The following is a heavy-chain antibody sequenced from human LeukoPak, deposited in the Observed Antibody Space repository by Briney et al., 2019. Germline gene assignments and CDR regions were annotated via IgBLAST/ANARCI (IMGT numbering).Heavy chain of an antibody. J-gene: IGHJ1*01. D-gene: IGHD3-22*01. CDR2: ISGGGGST. CDR1: GFTFSSYP. CDR3: AKAPYYYDSSGYYWDEYFQH. Sequence: GGSLGLSCAASGFTFSSYPMSWVRQAPGKGLEWVSAISGGGGSTYYADSVKGRFTISRDNSKNTLYLQMNSLRAEDTAVYYCAKAPYYYDSSGYYWDEYFQHWGQGTLVTVSS. V-gene: IGHV3-23*01.